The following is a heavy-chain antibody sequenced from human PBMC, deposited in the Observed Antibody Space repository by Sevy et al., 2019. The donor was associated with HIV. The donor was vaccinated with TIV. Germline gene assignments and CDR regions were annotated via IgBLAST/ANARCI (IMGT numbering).Heavy chain of an antibody. CDR3: AKGNSGSFDY. CDR1: GFSFSTYW. D-gene: IGHD3-22*01. Sequence: GGSLRLSCAASGFSFSTYWMHWVRQAPGKGLEWVANIKQDETEKYYVASVKGRFTISSTNAKNTEYLEMNSLRPENTAIYYCAKGNSGSFDYWGQGTLVTVSS. J-gene: IGHJ4*02. V-gene: IGHV3-7*01. CDR2: IKQDETEK.